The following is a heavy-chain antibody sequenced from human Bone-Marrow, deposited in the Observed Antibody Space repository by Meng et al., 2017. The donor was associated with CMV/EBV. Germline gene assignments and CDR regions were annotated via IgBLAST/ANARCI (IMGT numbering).Heavy chain of an antibody. CDR1: GFTLSSYW. CDR2: IKQDGSEK. V-gene: IGHV3-7*01. D-gene: IGHD3-3*01. Sequence: GGSLRLSCAASGFTLSSYWMSWVRQAPGKGLEWVANIKQDGSEKYYVDSVKGRFTISRDNAKNSLYLQMNSLRAEDTAVYYCARNIVRGYYDFWSGYYTGGYFDYWGQGTLVTVSS. J-gene: IGHJ4*02. CDR3: ARNIVRGYYDFWSGYYTGGYFDY.